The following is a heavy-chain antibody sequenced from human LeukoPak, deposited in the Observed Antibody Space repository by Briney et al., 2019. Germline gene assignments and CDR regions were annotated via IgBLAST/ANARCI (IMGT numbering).Heavy chain of an antibody. V-gene: IGHV4-59*01. CDR1: GDSISTYY. J-gene: IGHJ4*02. Sequence: PETLSLTCTVSGDSISTYYWSWIRQPPGKRLEWIGHIYYSGSTNYNPSLKSRVTISVDTSKNQFSLKLSSVTAADTAVYYCASRSSIWSGYQDTLYYFDSWGQGTLVTVSS. CDR3: ASRSSIWSGYQDTLYYFDS. CDR2: IYYSGST. D-gene: IGHD3-3*01.